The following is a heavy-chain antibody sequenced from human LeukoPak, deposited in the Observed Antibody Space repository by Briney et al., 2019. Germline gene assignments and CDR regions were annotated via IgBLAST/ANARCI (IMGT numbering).Heavy chain of an antibody. V-gene: IGHV4-61*02. CDR1: GGSISSGSYY. CDR2: IYTSGST. D-gene: IGHD6-19*01. Sequence: PSQTLSLTCTVSGGSISSGSYYWSWIRQPAGKGLEWIGRIYTSGSTNYNPSLKSRVTISVDTSKNQFSLKLSSVTAADTAVYYCARGHRGGWDNWFDPWGQGTLVTVSS. J-gene: IGHJ5*02. CDR3: ARGHRGGWDNWFDP.